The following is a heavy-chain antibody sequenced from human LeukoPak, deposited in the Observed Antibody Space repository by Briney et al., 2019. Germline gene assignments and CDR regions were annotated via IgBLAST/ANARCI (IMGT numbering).Heavy chain of an antibody. CDR3: ARSYCGSDCSSGGGIVDY. CDR1: GASLSSYY. CDR2: IYYSGST. D-gene: IGHD2-21*02. Sequence: PSETLSLTCTVSGASLSSYYWSWIRQPPGKGLEWIGYIYYSGSTNYNPSLKSRVTISVDTSKNQFSLKLSSVTAADTAVYYCARSYCGSDCSSGGGIVDYWGQGTLVTVSS. V-gene: IGHV4-59*01. J-gene: IGHJ4*02.